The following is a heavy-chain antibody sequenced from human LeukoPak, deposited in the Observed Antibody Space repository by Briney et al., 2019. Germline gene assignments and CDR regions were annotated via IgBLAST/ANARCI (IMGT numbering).Heavy chain of an antibody. CDR2: IIPIFGTA. Sequence: GASVKVSCKASGGTFSSYAISWVRQAPGQGLEWMGGIIPIFGTANYAQKFQGRVTITADESTSTAYMGLSSLRSEDTAVYYCARGSRALREEMDYWGQGTLVTVSS. V-gene: IGHV1-69*13. D-gene: IGHD3-3*02. J-gene: IGHJ4*02. CDR3: ARGSRALREEMDY. CDR1: GGTFSSYA.